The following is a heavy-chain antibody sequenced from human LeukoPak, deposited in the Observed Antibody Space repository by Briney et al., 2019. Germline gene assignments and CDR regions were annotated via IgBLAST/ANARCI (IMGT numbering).Heavy chain of an antibody. CDR2: IYYSGNT. CDR3: ARQGGNHSPFAY. CDR1: GGSISSYY. J-gene: IGHJ4*02. Sequence: PSETLSLTCTVSGGSISSYYWSWIRQPPGKGLEWIGSIYYSGNTNYNPSLKSRVTISVDTSKNQFSLKLSSVTAADTAVYYCARQGGNHSPFAYWGQGTLVTVSS. D-gene: IGHD4-23*01. V-gene: IGHV4-59*08.